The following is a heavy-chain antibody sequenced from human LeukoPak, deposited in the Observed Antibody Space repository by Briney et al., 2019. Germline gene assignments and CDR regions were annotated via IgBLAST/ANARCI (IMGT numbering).Heavy chain of an antibody. CDR1: GFTFSSYW. J-gene: IGHJ4*02. Sequence: PGGSLRLSCAASGFTFSSYWRHWVRQAPGKGLVWVSRINRDGSSTSYADSVKGRFTISRDNAKNTLYLQMNSLRAEDTAVYYCARSEGTTWIQLWSPFDYWGQGTLVTVSS. CDR2: INRDGSST. V-gene: IGHV3-74*01. CDR3: ARSEGTTWIQLWSPFDY. D-gene: IGHD5-18*01.